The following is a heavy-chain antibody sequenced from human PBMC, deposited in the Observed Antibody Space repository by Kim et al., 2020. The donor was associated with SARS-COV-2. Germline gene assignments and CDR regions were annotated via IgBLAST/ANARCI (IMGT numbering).Heavy chain of an antibody. Sequence: THYADHVKGRFTISRDNAKNSVYLHMNSLTGDDTAVYYCAMRDAYTSGRDYWGRGTLVTVSS. D-gene: IGHD2-2*01. CDR3: AMRDAYTSGRDY. J-gene: IGHJ4*02. CDR2: T. V-gene: IGHV3-74*01.